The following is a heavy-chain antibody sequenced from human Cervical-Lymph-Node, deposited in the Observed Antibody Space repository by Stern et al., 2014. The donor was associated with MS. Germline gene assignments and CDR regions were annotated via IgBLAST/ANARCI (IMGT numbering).Heavy chain of an antibody. Sequence: EVQLEESGGGLVKPGESLRLSCDASGFTFSHYSINWVRQAPGKGLAWISSIRNNSTHTYYADSVEGRFTISRDSAKDSVSLHMVSLRAEDTAVYYCARARVGDYARSPHLDSWGQGTLVTVSS. CDR3: ARARVGDYARSPHLDS. V-gene: IGHV3-21*01. CDR2: IRNNSTHT. D-gene: IGHD4-17*01. CDR1: GFTFSHYS. J-gene: IGHJ4*02.